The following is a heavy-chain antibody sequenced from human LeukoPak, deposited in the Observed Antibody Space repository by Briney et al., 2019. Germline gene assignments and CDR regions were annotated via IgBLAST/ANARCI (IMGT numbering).Heavy chain of an antibody. Sequence: GGSLRLSCAASGFTFSNYAMSWVRQAPGKGLEWVSAMSGSGGSTYYADSVKGRFTISRDNSKNTLYLQMDSLRAEDTAVYYCAKRGSVGIAYWGQGTLVTVSS. CDR3: AKRGSVGIAY. J-gene: IGHJ4*02. V-gene: IGHV3-23*01. CDR2: MSGSGGST. CDR1: GFTFSNYA. D-gene: IGHD2-2*01.